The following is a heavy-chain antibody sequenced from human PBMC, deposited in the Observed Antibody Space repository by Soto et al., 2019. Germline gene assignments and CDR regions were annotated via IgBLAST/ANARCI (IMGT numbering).Heavy chain of an antibody. Sequence: GGSLRLSCAASGFTFSSYGMHWVRQAPGMGLEWVAVISYDGSNKYYADSVKGRFTISRDNSKNTLYLQMNSLRAEDTAVYYCAKDYLYDKYYYYYYGMDVWGQGTTVTVSS. D-gene: IGHD3-9*01. V-gene: IGHV3-30*18. CDR2: ISYDGSNK. J-gene: IGHJ6*02. CDR1: GFTFSSYG. CDR3: AKDYLYDKYYYYYYGMDV.